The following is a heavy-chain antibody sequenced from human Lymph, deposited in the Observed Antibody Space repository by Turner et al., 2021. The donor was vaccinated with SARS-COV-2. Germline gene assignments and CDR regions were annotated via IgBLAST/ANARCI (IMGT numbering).Heavy chain of an antibody. CDR1: GFTFSNYA. D-gene: IGHD3-16*01. Sequence: EVQLLESGGDLVQPGGSLSIYCAASGFTFSNYALSWVRQAPGKGLEWVSDIRGSGARTYYADSVKCLFTISRDNSKNTLFLQMNSLRADDTAIYYCAKSPLGEDYFDYWGQGTLVTVSS. V-gene: IGHV3-23*01. J-gene: IGHJ4*02. CDR2: IRGSGART. CDR3: AKSPLGEDYFDY.